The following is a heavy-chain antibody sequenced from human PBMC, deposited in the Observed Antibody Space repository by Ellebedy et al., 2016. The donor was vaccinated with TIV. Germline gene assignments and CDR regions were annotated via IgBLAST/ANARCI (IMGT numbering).Heavy chain of an antibody. D-gene: IGHD1-26*01. CDR3: ARDPGGSYVNDAFDI. CDR1: GYSISSGYY. Sequence: SETLSLTCTVSGYSISSGYYWGWIRQPPGKGLEWIGSIYHSGSTNYNPSLKSRVTISVDTSKNQFSLKLSSVTAADTAVYYCARDPGGSYVNDAFDIWGQGTMVTVSS. V-gene: IGHV4-38-2*02. J-gene: IGHJ3*02. CDR2: IYHSGST.